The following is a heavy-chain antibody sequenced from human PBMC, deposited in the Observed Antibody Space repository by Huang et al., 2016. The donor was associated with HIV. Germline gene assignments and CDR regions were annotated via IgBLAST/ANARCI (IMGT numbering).Heavy chain of an antibody. CDR2: IYYSGSP. D-gene: IGHD3-9*01. Sequence: QVQLQESGPGLVKPSGTLSLTCSVSGDSISSQYWGWIRQPPGKGLEWIGTIYYSGSPSYNPSLKSRVTMSVDTSKNQFSLKLNSVTAADTAVYYCARYDVLTGANYYMDVWGIGSTVIVSS. V-gene: IGHV4-59*11. CDR3: ARYDVLTGANYYMDV. J-gene: IGHJ6*03. CDR1: GDSISSQY.